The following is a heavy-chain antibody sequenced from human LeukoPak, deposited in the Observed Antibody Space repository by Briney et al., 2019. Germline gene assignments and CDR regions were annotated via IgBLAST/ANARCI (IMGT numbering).Heavy chain of an antibody. CDR3: ARSLRRYFDWYLDY. J-gene: IGHJ4*02. V-gene: IGHV3-30*04. CDR2: ISYDGSNK. Sequence: PGGSLRLSCAASGFTFSSYAMHWVRQAPGKGLEWVAVISYDGSNKYYADSGKGRFTISRDNSKNTLYLQMNSLRAEDTAVYYCARSLRRYFDWYLDYWGQGTLVTVSS. D-gene: IGHD3-9*01. CDR1: GFTFSSYA.